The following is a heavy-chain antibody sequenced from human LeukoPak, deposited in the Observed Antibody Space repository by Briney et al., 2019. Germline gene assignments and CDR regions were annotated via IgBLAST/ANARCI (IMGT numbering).Heavy chain of an antibody. CDR1: GGSISSSNW. J-gene: IGHJ2*01. CDR3: ARDPYDSSGYYSTRYFDL. D-gene: IGHD3-22*01. CDR2: IYHSGST. V-gene: IGHV4-4*02. Sequence: SETLSLTCAVSGGSISSSNWWSWVRQPPGKGLEWIGEIYHSGSTNYNPSLKSRVTISVDKSKNQFSLKLSSVTAADTAVYYCARDPYDSSGYYSTRYFDLRGRGTLVTVSS.